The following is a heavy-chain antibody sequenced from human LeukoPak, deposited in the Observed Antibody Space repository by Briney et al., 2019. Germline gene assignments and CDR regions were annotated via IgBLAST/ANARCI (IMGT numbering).Heavy chain of an antibody. CDR2: INHNGNVN. V-gene: IGHV3-7*03. Sequence: PGGSLRLSCAASGFTFSSYWMNWARQAPGKGLEWVASINHNGNVNYYVDSVKGRFTISRDNAKNSLYLQMSNLRADDTAVYYCATVHFGYFTFWGQGTLVPVSS. CDR1: GFTFSSYW. CDR3: ATVHFGYFTF. D-gene: IGHD3-3*01. J-gene: IGHJ4*02.